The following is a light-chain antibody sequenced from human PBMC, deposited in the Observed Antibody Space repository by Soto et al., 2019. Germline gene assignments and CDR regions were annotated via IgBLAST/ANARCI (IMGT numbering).Light chain of an antibody. V-gene: IGKV1-6*01. CDR1: QDIRND. J-gene: IGKJ1*01. Sequence: AIQMTQSPSSLSASVGDRVTITCRSSQDIRNDVVWFQQNPGKAPKLLIYSASTLQNGVPFRFSGSSSGREFNLTISRLQPEDFATYYFLPDYIYPKTFGQGTKVE. CDR2: SAS. CDR3: LPDYIYPKT.